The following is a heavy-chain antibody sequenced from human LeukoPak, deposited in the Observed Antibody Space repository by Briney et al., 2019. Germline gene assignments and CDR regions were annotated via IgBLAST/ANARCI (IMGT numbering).Heavy chain of an antibody. CDR1: GGSISSNNYY. D-gene: IGHD3-3*02. Sequence: SETLSLTCTVSGGSISSNNYYWGWIRQPPGKGLEWIGSIYYSGSTYYNPSLKSRVTISVDTSKNQFYMKLSSVTAADTAVYHCARHIQVAFRVSRLGWFDSWGQGTLVTVSS. J-gene: IGHJ5*01. CDR3: ARHIQVAFRVSRLGWFDS. CDR2: IYYSGST. V-gene: IGHV4-39*01.